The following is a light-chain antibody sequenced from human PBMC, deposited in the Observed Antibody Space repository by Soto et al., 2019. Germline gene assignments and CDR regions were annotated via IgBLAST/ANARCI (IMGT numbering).Light chain of an antibody. V-gene: IGLV2-14*03. CDR1: SSDVGGYNY. CDR2: DVT. Sequence: QSVLTQPASVSGSPGQSITISCTGTSSDVGGYNYVSWYQHHPGKAPKLVIFDVTLRPPGISNRFSGSKAGNTASLTISGLQAEDEADYYCSSYTASSTLVVFGGGTKLTVL. J-gene: IGLJ2*01. CDR3: SSYTASSTLVV.